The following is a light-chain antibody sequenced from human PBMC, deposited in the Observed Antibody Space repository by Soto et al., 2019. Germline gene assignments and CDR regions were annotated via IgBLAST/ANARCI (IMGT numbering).Light chain of an antibody. V-gene: IGKV3-20*01. Sequence: EIGLTQSPGTLSLSPGERATLSCRASQSVSTNYLAWYQQKPGRAPRLLIYGASSRVTGIPGRFSGSGSGTDFTLTISRLEPEDFAVYYCQQYGSSPSITFGQGTRLEIK. CDR3: QQYGSSPSIT. J-gene: IGKJ5*01. CDR1: QSVSTNY. CDR2: GAS.